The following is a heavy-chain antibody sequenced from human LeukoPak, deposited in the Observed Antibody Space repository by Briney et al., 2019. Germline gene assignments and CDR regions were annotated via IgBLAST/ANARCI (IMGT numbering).Heavy chain of an antibody. V-gene: IGHV1-18*01. CDR2: ISAYNGNT. Sequence: GASVKVSCKASGYTFTSYGISWVRQAPGQGLEWMGWISAYNGNTNYAQKFQGRVTITTDESTSTAYMELSSLRSEDTAVYYCARASPYSNYADWGQGTLVTVSS. D-gene: IGHD4-11*01. CDR1: GYTFTSYG. J-gene: IGHJ4*02. CDR3: ARASPYSNYAD.